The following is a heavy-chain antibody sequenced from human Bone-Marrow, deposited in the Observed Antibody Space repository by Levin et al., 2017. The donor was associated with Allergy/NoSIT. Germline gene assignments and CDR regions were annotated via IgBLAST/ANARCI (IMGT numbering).Heavy chain of an antibody. J-gene: IGHJ6*03. CDR1: GGSFSGYY. Sequence: KPSETLSLTCAVYGGSFSGYYWSWIRQPPGKGLEWIGEINHSGSTNYNPSLKSRVTISVDTSKNQFSLKLSSVTAADTAVYYCARVKGWRGSGSYYYDYYYMDVWGKGTTVTVSS. CDR3: ARVKGWRGSGSYYYDYYYMDV. V-gene: IGHV4-34*01. CDR2: INHSGST. D-gene: IGHD3-10*01.